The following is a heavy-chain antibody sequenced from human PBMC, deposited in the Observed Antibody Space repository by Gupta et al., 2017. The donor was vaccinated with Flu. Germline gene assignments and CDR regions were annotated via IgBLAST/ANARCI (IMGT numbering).Heavy chain of an antibody. CDR1: GFTFSSYG. J-gene: IGHJ4*02. V-gene: IGHV3-30*18. CDR2: ISYGGDNT. CDR3: AKDRLWFGGFDY. Sequence: QVQLVESGGGVVQPGRSLRLSCVGSGFTFSSYGIHWVRQAPGKGLEWLAVISYGGDNTYYEDSVKGRFTISRDNSKNTLYLQMNSLRAEDTAVYYCAKDRLWFGGFDYWGQGTQVTVSS. D-gene: IGHD3-10*01.